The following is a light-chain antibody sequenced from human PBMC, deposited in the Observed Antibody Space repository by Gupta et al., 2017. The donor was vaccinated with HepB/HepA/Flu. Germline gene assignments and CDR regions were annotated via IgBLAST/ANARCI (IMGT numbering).Light chain of an antibody. CDR1: SSNIGSNS. V-gene: IGLV1-44*01. J-gene: IGLJ2*01. CDR2: SNN. Sequence: SVLTQAPSASGNPGQRVTISCSGSSSNIGSNSVNWYQQLPGTAPKLLIYSNNQRPSGVPDRFSGSKSGTSASLAISGLQSDDEADYYCAAWDDSLNGGVFGGGTKLTVL. CDR3: AAWDDSLNGGV.